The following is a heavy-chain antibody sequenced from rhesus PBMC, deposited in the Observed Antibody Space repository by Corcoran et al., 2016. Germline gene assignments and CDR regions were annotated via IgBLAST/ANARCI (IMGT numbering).Heavy chain of an antibody. CDR1: GYSIRSAYC. D-gene: IGHD5-12*01. V-gene: IGHV4-127*01. CDR3: ASFTATFYFDA. CDR2: FGGSRDTT. J-gene: IGHJ4*01. Sequence: QVPLQESGPGLVKPSETLSLTCAVSGYSIRSAYCWSWVRHPPGKGLEWVWFFGGSRDTTNYNPSLKSRVTVAKDTSKNQFSLKLSSVSAADTAVYYCASFTATFYFDAWGQGVLVTVSS.